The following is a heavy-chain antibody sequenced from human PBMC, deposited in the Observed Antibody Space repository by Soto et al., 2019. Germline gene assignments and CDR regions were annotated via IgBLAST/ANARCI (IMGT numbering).Heavy chain of an antibody. Sequence: PGGSLRLSWAASRFTFSTYWMTRVRQAPGKGLEWVANINQDGREKYYMDSVKGRFTISRDNAKNSLYLQMTSLRAEDTAVYHCAGGNALDVWGQGTTVTV. CDR2: INQDGREK. CDR3: AGGNALDV. J-gene: IGHJ6*02. CDR1: RFTFSTYW. V-gene: IGHV3-7*01.